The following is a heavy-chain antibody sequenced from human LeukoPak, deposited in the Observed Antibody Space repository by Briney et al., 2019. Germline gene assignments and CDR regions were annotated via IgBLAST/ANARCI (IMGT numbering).Heavy chain of an antibody. V-gene: IGHV4-34*01. CDR2: INHSGST. CDR3: ARGPYCSGGSCYSSYYYYYGMDV. D-gene: IGHD2-15*01. Sequence: SETLSLTCAVYGGSFSGYYWSWIRQPPGRGREWIGEINHSGSTNYNPSLKSRVTISVDTSKNQFSLKLSSVTAADTAVYYCARGPYCSGGSCYSSYYYYYGMDVWGKGTTVTVSS. J-gene: IGHJ6*04. CDR1: GGSFSGYY.